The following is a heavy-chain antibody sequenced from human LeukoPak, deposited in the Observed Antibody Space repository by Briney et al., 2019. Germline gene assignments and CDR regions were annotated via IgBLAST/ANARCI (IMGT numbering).Heavy chain of an antibody. CDR1: GFTVSSNY. CDR2: IYSGGST. CDR3: ANTPNSGSRDAFDI. J-gene: IGHJ3*02. D-gene: IGHD1-26*01. Sequence: GGSLRLSCAASGFTVSSNYMSWVRQAPGKGLEWVSVIYSGGSTYYADSVKGRFTISRDNSKDTLYLQMNSLRAEDTAVYYCANTPNSGSRDAFDIWGQGTMVTVSS. V-gene: IGHV3-53*01.